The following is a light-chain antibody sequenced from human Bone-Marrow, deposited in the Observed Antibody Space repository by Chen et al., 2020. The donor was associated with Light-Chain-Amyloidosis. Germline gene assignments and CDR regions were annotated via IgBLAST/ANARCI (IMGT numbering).Light chain of an antibody. V-gene: IGKV3-20*01. Sequence: IVLTQSPGTLSLSPGERATLSCRASQSISNSLAWYQQKPGQAPRLLIYDASSRATGIPVGFSGSGSGTDFTLTISRLEPEDFAVYYCQRYGVFGGGTKVEIK. CDR2: DAS. CDR3: QRYGV. CDR1: QSISNS. J-gene: IGKJ4*01.